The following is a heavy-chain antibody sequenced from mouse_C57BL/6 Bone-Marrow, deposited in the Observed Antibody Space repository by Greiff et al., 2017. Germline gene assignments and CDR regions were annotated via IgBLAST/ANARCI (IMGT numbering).Heavy chain of an antibody. CDR1: GFTFSDYY. V-gene: IGHV5-12*01. D-gene: IGHD3-2*02. J-gene: IGHJ4*01. CDR3: AREGTAQSRDYAMGC. CDR2: ISNGGGST. Sequence: DVMLVESGGGLVQPGGSLKLSCAASGFTFSDYYMYWVRQTPEERLEWVAYISNGGGSTYYPDTVQGRFTISRDNAKNTLYLQMSRLKSEDTAMYYGAREGTAQSRDYAMGCWGQGTSVTVSS.